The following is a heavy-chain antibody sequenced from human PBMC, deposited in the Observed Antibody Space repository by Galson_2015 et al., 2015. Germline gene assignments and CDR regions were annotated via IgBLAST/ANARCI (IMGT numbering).Heavy chain of an antibody. Sequence: SVKVSCKASGFTFTSSAMQWVRQARGQRLERIGWIVVGSGNTSYAQKFQERVTITRDMSTSTAYMELSSLRSEDTAVYYCAAGLVRPMFYYYGMDVWGQGTTVTVAS. CDR1: GFTFTSSA. CDR3: AAGLVRPMFYYYGMDV. J-gene: IGHJ6*02. D-gene: IGHD3-10*02. CDR2: IVVGSGNT. V-gene: IGHV1-58*02.